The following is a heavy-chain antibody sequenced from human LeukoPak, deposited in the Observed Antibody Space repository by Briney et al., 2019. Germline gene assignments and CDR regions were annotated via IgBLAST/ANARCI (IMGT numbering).Heavy chain of an antibody. CDR2: INAGNGNT. J-gene: IGHJ6*02. CDR3: ARAWPAMDYYYGMDV. CDR1: GYTFTSYA. V-gene: IGHV1-3*01. D-gene: IGHD5-18*01. Sequence: ASVKVSCKASGYTFTSYAMHWVRQAPGQRLEWMGWINAGNGNTKYSQKFQGRVTITRDTSASTAYMELSSLRSEDTAVYYCARAWPAMDYYYGMDVWGQGTTDTVSS.